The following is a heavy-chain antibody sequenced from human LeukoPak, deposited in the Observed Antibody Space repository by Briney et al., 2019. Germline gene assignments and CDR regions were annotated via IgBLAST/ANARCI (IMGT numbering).Heavy chain of an antibody. CDR2: ISAGGSGT. V-gene: IGHV3-23*01. CDR1: GFTFSSHA. CDR3: AKVTTYYYGLGSYPDV. D-gene: IGHD3-10*01. Sequence: GGSLRLSCAASGFTFSSHAMSWVRQAPGKGLDWVSAISAGGSGTYYADSVKGRFTISRDNSKNTLYLQMNGLRADDTAVYYCAKVTTYYYGLGSYPDVWGQGTTVTVSS. J-gene: IGHJ6*02.